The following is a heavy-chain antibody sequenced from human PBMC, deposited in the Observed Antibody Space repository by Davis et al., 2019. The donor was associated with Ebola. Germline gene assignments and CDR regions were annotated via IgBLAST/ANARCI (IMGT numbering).Heavy chain of an antibody. J-gene: IGHJ6*02. CDR1: GYTFTSYA. V-gene: IGHV1-3*01. CDR3: ARVESSSLYYYYGMDV. CDR2: INAGNGNT. D-gene: IGHD6-13*01. Sequence: AASVKVSCKASGYTFTSYAMHWVRQAPGQRLEWMGWINAGNGNTKYSQKFQGRVTITRDTSASTAYMELSSLRSEDTAVYYCARVESSSLYYYYGMDVWGQGTTVTVSS.